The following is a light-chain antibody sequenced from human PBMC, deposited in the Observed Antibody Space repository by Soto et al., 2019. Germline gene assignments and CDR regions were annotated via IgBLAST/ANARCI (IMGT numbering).Light chain of an antibody. J-gene: IGKJ4*01. Sequence: DIQMTQSPSSLSASVGDRVTITCRASQGISNYLAWYQQKPGKVPKLLIYAASTLQSGVPSRFSGSGSGTDFTLTISSLQPEDVATYYCQKYNSALALTFCGGTNVQIK. V-gene: IGKV1-27*01. CDR1: QGISNY. CDR2: AAS. CDR3: QKYNSALALT.